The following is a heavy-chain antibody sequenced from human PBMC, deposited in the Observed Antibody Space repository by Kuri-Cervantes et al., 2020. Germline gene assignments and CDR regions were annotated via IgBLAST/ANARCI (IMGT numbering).Heavy chain of an antibody. CDR2: INSDGSRT. J-gene: IGHJ6*02. CDR3: ARADSSGWYGWRYYYYYGMDV. D-gene: IGHD6-19*01. Sequence: GESLKISCAASGFTFSSYWMHWVRQAPGKGLVWVSRINSDGSRTSYADSVKGRFTISRNNAKNTLYLQMNSLRAEDTAVYYCARADSSGWYGWRYYYYYGMDVWGQGTTVTSP. CDR1: GFTFSSYW. V-gene: IGHV3-74*01.